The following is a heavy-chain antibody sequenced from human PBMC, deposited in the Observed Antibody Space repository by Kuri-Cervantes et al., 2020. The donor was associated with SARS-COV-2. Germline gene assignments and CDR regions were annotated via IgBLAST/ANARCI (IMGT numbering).Heavy chain of an antibody. D-gene: IGHD3-16*01. V-gene: IGHV3-21*01. CDR3: AREGDLTGLFDY. CDR1: GFTFSSYS. CDR2: ISSGGSYI. J-gene: IGHJ4*02. Sequence: GESLKISCTASGFTFSSYSINWVRQAPGKGLEWVSSISSGGSYIYYADSVKGRFTISRDNFKNTLYLQMNSLRAEDTAVYYCAREGDLTGLFDYWGQGTLVTVSS.